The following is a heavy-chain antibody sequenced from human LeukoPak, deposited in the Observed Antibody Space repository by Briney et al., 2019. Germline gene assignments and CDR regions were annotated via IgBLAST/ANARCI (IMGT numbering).Heavy chain of an antibody. Sequence: GGSMRLSCAASGFIFSSYSMNWVRQAPGKGLEWGSYISSSSRSRTIYYADAVKGRFTISRDNAKNSLYLQMNRLGAEDMAVYYCTRVDYTNWYSFDYFVGETLVTVCS. D-gene: IGHD1-1*01. CDR1: GFIFSSYS. J-gene: IGHJ4*02. CDR3: TRVDYTNWYSFDY. V-gene: IGHV3-48*01. CDR2: ISSSSRSRTI.